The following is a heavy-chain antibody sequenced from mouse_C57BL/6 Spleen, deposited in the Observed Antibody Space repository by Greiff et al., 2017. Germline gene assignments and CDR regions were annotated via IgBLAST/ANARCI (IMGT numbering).Heavy chain of an antibody. CDR2: ISDGGSYT. D-gene: IGHD2-4*01. V-gene: IGHV5-4*01. CDR3: ARDMITTNDFDY. CDR1: GFTFSSYA. Sequence: EVKLVESGGGLVKPGGSLKLSCAASGFTFSSYAMSWVRQTPEKRLEWVATISDGGSYTYYPDNVKGRFTISRDNAKNNLYLQMSHLKSEDTAMYYCARDMITTNDFDYWGQGTTLTVSS. J-gene: IGHJ2*01.